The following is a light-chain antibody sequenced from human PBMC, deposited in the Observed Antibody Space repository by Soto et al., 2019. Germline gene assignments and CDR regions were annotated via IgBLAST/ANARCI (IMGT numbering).Light chain of an antibody. J-gene: IGKJ1*01. CDR3: LQDYNYPWT. Sequence: DIVMTQSPDSLAVSLGERATLNCKSSQSILYSPNNKNYLAWYQQRPGQAPKVLIYVASNLQSGVPSRFSGSGYGTDFTLTISSLQPEDFATYYCLQDYNYPWTFGQGTKVDIK. CDR2: VAS. CDR1: QSILYSPNNKNY. V-gene: IGKV4-1*01.